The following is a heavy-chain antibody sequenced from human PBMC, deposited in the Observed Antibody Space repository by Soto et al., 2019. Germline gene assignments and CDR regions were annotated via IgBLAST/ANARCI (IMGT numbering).Heavy chain of an antibody. Sequence: ASVKVSCKASGYTFTSYYMHWVRQAPGQGLEWMGIINPSGGSTSYAQKFQGRVTMTRDTSTSTVYMELSSLRSEDTAVYYCARDPRITIFGVVQISGMDVWGQGTTVTAP. D-gene: IGHD3-3*01. V-gene: IGHV1-46*01. CDR2: INPSGGST. J-gene: IGHJ6*02. CDR3: ARDPRITIFGVVQISGMDV. CDR1: GYTFTSYY.